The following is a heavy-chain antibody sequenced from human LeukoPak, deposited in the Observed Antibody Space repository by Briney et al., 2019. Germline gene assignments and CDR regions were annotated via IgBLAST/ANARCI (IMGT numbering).Heavy chain of an antibody. Sequence: ASVKVSCKASGYTFTSYGISWVRQAPGQGLEWMGWISAYNGNTNYAQKFQGRVTITRDTSASTAYMELSSLRSEDTAVYYCARVPLWFGGYYYGMDVWGQGTTVTVSS. D-gene: IGHD3-10*01. V-gene: IGHV1-18*01. CDR3: ARVPLWFGGYYYGMDV. J-gene: IGHJ6*02. CDR2: ISAYNGNT. CDR1: GYTFTSYG.